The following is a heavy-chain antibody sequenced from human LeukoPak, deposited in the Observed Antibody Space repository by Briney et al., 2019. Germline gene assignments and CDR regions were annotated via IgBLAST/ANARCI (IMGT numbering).Heavy chain of an antibody. CDR1: GFTFSGSA. V-gene: IGHV3-73*01. CDR2: IRSTANGYAT. D-gene: IGHD6-19*01. J-gene: IGHJ4*02. Sequence: GGSLRLSCAASGFTFSGSALHWVRQASGKGLEWVGRIRSTANGYATAYAASVKGRFTISRDDSKNTAYLQMDSLRAEDTALYYCGRDLSGWYGPDYWGQGTLVTVSS. CDR3: GRDLSGWYGPDY.